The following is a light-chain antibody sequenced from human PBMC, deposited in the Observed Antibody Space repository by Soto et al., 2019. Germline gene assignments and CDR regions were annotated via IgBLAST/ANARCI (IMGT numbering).Light chain of an antibody. J-gene: IGKJ5*01. Sequence: ESVLTQSPATLSLSPGERATLSCRASQSVSTYLAWYQQKPGQAPRLLIYDASNRATGIPARFSGSGSGTDFTLTISSLQSEDFAVYYCQQYYDWPITFGQGTLLEI. CDR3: QQYYDWPIT. CDR1: QSVSTY. CDR2: DAS. V-gene: IGKV3-11*01.